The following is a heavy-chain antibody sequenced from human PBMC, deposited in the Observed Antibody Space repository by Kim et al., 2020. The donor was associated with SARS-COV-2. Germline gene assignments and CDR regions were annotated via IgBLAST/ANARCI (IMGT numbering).Heavy chain of an antibody. V-gene: IGHV3-23*01. CDR2: INGRGGST. D-gene: IGHD5-18*01. CDR3: AKNRAGVTSLLGHI. CDR1: GFTFSNYA. J-gene: IGHJ3*02. Sequence: GGSLRLSCAASGFTFSNYAMTWVRQAPGKGLEWVSSINGRGGSTYYADSVKGRFTISRDNSKNTLFLQMNSLRAEDTAVYYCAKNRAGVTSLLGHIWGQGTMVTVSS.